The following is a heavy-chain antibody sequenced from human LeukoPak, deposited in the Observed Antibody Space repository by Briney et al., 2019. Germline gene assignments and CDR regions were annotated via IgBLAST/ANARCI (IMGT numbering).Heavy chain of an antibody. Sequence: PSETLSLTCTVSGDSISSGAYYWSWIRPPAGQGLEWIGRIYTSGSTNYNPALKTRTISSVNTSKIQFPLKLSSVTAADTAVYHCARWPVYSHSVGGDWVDPWGEGTLVTVSS. D-gene: IGHD1-26*01. CDR3: ARWPVYSHSVGGDWVDP. CDR1: GDSISSGAYY. CDR2: IYTSGST. V-gene: IGHV4-61*02. J-gene: IGHJ5*02.